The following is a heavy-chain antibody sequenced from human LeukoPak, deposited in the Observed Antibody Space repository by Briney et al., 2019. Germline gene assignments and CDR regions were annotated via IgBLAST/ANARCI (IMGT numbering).Heavy chain of an antibody. D-gene: IGHD6-6*01. CDR3: AESPRSSSGFSDAFTL. Sequence: SSETLSLTCTVSGGSISSYYWSWIRQPAGKGLEWIGRIYTSGSTNYNPSLKSRVTMSVDTSKNQFSLKLRSVTAADTAIYYCAESPRSSSGFSDAFTLCGQVTMVTVSS. CDR1: GGSISSYY. CDR2: IYTSGST. V-gene: IGHV4-4*07. J-gene: IGHJ3*01.